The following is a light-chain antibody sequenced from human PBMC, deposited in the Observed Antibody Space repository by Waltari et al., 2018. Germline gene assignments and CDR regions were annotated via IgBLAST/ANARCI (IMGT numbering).Light chain of an antibody. V-gene: IGKV1-39*01. CDR1: ETIRIY. CDR3: QQSYSIPLT. Sequence: DIQMTQSPSSLSASVGDRVTITCRASETIRIYLNWYQQKPGKAPKLLINTASRLQSGVPSRFSGSGSGTDFTLTISTLKHEDFATYYCQQSYSIPLTFGGGTKVEIK. CDR2: TAS. J-gene: IGKJ4*01.